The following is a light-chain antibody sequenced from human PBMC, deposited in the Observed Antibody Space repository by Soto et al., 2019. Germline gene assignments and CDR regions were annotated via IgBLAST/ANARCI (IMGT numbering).Light chain of an antibody. CDR2: DAS. CDR3: QQYDSSSPT. CDR1: QNISVW. Sequence: DIPMTQSPSTLSASVGDGVTITCRASQNISVWLAWYQQRPGKAPKFLIYDASSLETGVPSRFSGSGSGTEVTLTIRSLQPDDVATYYCQQYDSSSPTFGQGTKLEIK. V-gene: IGKV1-5*01. J-gene: IGKJ2*01.